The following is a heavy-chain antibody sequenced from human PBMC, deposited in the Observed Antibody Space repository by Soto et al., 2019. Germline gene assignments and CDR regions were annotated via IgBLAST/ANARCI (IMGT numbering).Heavy chain of an antibody. CDR1: GFTFSSYA. J-gene: IGHJ4*02. V-gene: IGHV3-48*02. CDR2: ISGGSDTI. CDR3: ARDNVWAFDY. D-gene: IGHD7-27*01. Sequence: EVQLLESGGGLVQPGGSLRLSCGVSGFTFSSYAMSWVRQAPGKGLEWVSSISGGSDTIHYADSVKGRFTISRDNAKNSLYLQMNSLRDEDTAVYFCARDNVWAFDYWGQGTLVTVSS.